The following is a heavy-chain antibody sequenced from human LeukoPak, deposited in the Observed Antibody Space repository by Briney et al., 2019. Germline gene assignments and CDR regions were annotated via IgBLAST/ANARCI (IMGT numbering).Heavy chain of an antibody. Sequence: GASVKVSCKASGYTFTGYYMHWVRQAPGQGLEWMGWINPNSGGTNYAQKFQGRVTMTRDTSISTAYMELSRLRSDDTAVYYCAREGGIAARPSYYYYYMDVWGKGTTVTVSS. CDR2: INPNSGGT. V-gene: IGHV1-2*02. J-gene: IGHJ6*03. CDR1: GYTFTGYY. D-gene: IGHD6-6*01. CDR3: AREGGIAARPSYYYYYMDV.